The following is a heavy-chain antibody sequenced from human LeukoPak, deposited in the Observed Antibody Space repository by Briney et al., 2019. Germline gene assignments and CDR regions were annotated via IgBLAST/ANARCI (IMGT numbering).Heavy chain of an antibody. Sequence: PSETLSLTCAVYGGSFSGYYWSWIRQPPGKGLEWIGEINHSGSTNYNPPLKSRVTISVDTSKNQFSLKLSSVTAADTAVYYCARERGYIVVVPAAIPATKNYYFDYWGQGTLVTVSS. J-gene: IGHJ4*02. D-gene: IGHD2-2*02. CDR1: GGSFSGYY. CDR3: ARERGYIVVVPAAIPATKNYYFDY. CDR2: INHSGST. V-gene: IGHV4-34*01.